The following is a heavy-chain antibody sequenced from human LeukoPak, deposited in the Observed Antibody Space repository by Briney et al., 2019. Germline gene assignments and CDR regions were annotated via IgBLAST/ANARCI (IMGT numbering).Heavy chain of an antibody. D-gene: IGHD1-14*01. CDR2: IYYSETT. J-gene: IGHJ3*02. CDR1: GGSISSSSYY. CDR3: ARQVHPSGYAFDI. V-gene: IGHV4-39*01. Sequence: PSETLSLTCTVSGGSISSSSYYWGWIRQPPGKGLEWIGSIYYSETTYYNPSLKSRVTISIDTSKHQFSLKLSSVTAADTAVYYCARQVHPSGYAFDIWGQGTMVTVSS.